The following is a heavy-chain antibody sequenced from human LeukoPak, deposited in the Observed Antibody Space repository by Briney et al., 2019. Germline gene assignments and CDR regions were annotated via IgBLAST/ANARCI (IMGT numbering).Heavy chain of an antibody. J-gene: IGHJ4*02. Sequence: GGSLRLSCAASGFPFSSYAMRWVRQATGEGLEWVSYICGSDGSTYYADSVKGRFTISRDNAKNSLYLQMNSLRAEDTAVYYCARVRVRQLVELMPDYWGQGTLVTVSS. CDR1: GFPFSSYA. CDR2: ICGSDGST. D-gene: IGHD6-13*01. CDR3: ARVRVRQLVELMPDY. V-gene: IGHV3-23*01.